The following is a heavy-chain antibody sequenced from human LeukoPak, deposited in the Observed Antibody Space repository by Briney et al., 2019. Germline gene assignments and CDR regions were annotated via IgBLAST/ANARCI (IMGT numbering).Heavy chain of an antibody. J-gene: IGHJ4*02. CDR3: ARDTAGLDY. Sequence: PGGSLRLSCAASGFTFSSYAMSWVRQAPGKRLEWVANIKQDGSENYYVDSVKGRFTISRDNAKNSLYLQMNSLRVEDTAVYYCARDTAGLDYWGQGTLVTVSS. CDR2: IKQDGSEN. V-gene: IGHV3-7*03. CDR1: GFTFSSYA.